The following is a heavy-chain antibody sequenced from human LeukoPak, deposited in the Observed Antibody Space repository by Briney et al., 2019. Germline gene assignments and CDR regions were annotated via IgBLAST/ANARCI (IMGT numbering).Heavy chain of an antibody. CDR2: INPIFGGT. V-gene: IGHV1-2*02. J-gene: IGHJ4*02. D-gene: IGHD7-27*01. CDR3: APLTGDEHYFDS. Sequence: ASVKVSCKASGYTFTDYYIHWVRQAPGQGLEWLGWINPIFGGTNYAQKFQGRVTMTTDTSISTAYMELGRLRSDDTAVYYCAPLTGDEHYFDSWGQGTLVSVSS. CDR1: GYTFTDYY.